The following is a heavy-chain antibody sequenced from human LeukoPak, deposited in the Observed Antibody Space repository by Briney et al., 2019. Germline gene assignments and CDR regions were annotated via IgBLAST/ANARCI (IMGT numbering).Heavy chain of an antibody. Sequence: ASVKVSCKASGYTFTGYYMHWVRQAPGQGLEWMGWINPNSGGTNYAQKFQGRVTMTRDTSISTAYMELSRLRSDDTAVYYCARRDPVVAVAGTVYYYGMDVWGQGTTVTVSS. CDR2: INPNSGGT. D-gene: IGHD6-19*01. V-gene: IGHV1-2*02. J-gene: IGHJ6*02. CDR1: GYTFTGYY. CDR3: ARRDPVVAVAGTVYYYGMDV.